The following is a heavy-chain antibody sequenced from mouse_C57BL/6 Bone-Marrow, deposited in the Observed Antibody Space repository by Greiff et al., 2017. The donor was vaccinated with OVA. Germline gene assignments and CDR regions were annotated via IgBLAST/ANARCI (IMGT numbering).Heavy chain of an antibody. Sequence: QVQLKQPGAELVKPGASVKLSCKASGYTFTSYWMHWVKQRPGQGLEWIGMIHPNSGSTNYNEKFKSKATLTVDKSSSTAYMQLSSLTSEDSAVYYCARRGYSNYDYFDYWGQGTTLTVSS. CDR3: ARRGYSNYDYFDY. J-gene: IGHJ2*01. CDR2: IHPNSGST. V-gene: IGHV1-64*01. D-gene: IGHD2-5*01. CDR1: GYTFTSYW.